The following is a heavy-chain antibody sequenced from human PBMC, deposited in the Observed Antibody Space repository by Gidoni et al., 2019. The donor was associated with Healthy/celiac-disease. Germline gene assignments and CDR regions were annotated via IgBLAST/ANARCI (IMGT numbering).Heavy chain of an antibody. CDR2: IWYDGSNK. D-gene: IGHD3-10*01. CDR3: ARDHYYYGSGSFTYGMDV. J-gene: IGHJ6*02. V-gene: IGHV3-33*01. Sequence: QVQLVESGGGVVQPGRSLRLSCAASGLPFSSYGMHWVRQAPGKGLEWLAVIWYDGSNKYYADSVKGRFTISRDNSKNTLYLQMNSLRAEDTAVYYCARDHYYYGSGSFTYGMDVWGQGTTVTVSS. CDR1: GLPFSSYG.